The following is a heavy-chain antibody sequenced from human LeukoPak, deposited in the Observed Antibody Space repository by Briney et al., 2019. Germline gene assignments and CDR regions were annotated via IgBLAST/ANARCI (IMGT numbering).Heavy chain of an antibody. CDR1: GFTFSSYW. CDR3: AAHDSFVRGVNNCFDP. Sequence: PGGSLRLSCAASGFTFSSYWMSWIRQAPGKGLEWVANIKQDGSEKYYVDSVKGRFAISGDNAKKSLYLQMNSLRAEDTAVYYCAAHDSFVRGVNNCFDPWGQGTLVTVSS. J-gene: IGHJ5*02. CDR2: IKQDGSEK. D-gene: IGHD3-10*01. V-gene: IGHV3-7*01.